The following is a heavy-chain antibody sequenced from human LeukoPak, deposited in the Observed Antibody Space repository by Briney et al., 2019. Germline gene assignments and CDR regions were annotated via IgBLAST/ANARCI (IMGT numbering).Heavy chain of an antibody. Sequence: SQTLSLTCTVSGGSISSGGYYWSWIRQHPGKGLEWIGYIYYSGSTYYNPSLKSRVTISVDTSKNQFSLKLSSVTAADTAVYYCARSEYYYDSSGYYRLGGAFDNWGQGTMVTVSS. D-gene: IGHD3-22*01. V-gene: IGHV4-31*03. CDR1: GGSISSGGYY. CDR2: IYYSGST. CDR3: ARSEYYYDSSGYYRLGGAFDN. J-gene: IGHJ3*02.